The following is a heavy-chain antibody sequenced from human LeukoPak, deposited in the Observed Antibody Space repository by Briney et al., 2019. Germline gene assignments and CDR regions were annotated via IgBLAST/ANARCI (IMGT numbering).Heavy chain of an antibody. CDR3: AKASSDSSGWSYY. J-gene: IGHJ4*02. CDR1: GFTFSSYA. CDR2: ISGGGGST. Sequence: GGSLRLSCAASGFTFSSYAMTWVRQAPGKGLEWVSTISGGGGSTYNADSVKGRFTIFRDNSKNTLYLHMNSLRADDTAVYYCAKASSDSSGWSYYWGQGTLVTVSS. V-gene: IGHV3-23*01. D-gene: IGHD6-19*01.